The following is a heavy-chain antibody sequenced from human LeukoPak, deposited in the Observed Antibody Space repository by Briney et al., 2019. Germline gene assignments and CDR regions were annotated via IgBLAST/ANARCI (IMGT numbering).Heavy chain of an antibody. CDR3: ARAYYYGSGSYEKLFDY. D-gene: IGHD3-10*01. V-gene: IGHV1-46*01. Sequence: ASVKVSCKASGYTFTSYDINWVRQATGQGLEWMGWINPSGGSTSYAQKFQGRVTMTRDMSTSTVYMELSSLRSEDTAVYYCARAYYYGSGSYEKLFDYWGQGTLVTVSS. CDR2: INPSGGST. J-gene: IGHJ4*02. CDR1: GYTFTSYD.